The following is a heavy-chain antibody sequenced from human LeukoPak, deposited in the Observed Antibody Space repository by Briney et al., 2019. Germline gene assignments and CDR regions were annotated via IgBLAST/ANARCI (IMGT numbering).Heavy chain of an antibody. J-gene: IGHJ5*02. CDR3: ARGTWEAAATPQSFDT. V-gene: IGHV1-18*01. D-gene: IGHD1-26*01. CDR1: GFSFASFG. Sequence: ASVKVSCKAFGFSFASFGFNWVRQAPGQGLEWMGWISGYNGHTRYEQKFHDRVTMTTDSSTRTVYMELRSLRYDDTALYYCARGTWEAAATPQSFDTWGQGALVLVSS. CDR2: ISGYNGHT.